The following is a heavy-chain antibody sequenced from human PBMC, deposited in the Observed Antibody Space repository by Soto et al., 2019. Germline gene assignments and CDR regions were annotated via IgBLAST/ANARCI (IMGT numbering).Heavy chain of an antibody. D-gene: IGHD2-2*01. V-gene: IGHV4-34*01. CDR2: INHSGST. CDR3: ARDGEIIVVVPAATRTGFDP. J-gene: IGHJ5*02. CDR1: GGSFSGYY. Sequence: SETLSLTCAVYGGSFSGYYWSWIRQPPGKGLEWIGEINHSGSTNYNPSLKSRVTISVDTSKNQFSLKLSSVTAADTAVYYCARDGEIIVVVPAATRTGFDPWGQGTLVTV.